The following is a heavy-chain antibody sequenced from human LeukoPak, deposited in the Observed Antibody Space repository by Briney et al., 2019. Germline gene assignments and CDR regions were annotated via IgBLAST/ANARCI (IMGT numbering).Heavy chain of an antibody. CDR3: ARGYWFYFDY. V-gene: IGHV4-61*02. D-gene: IGHD2-8*02. CDR2: IYIRGST. CDR1: GGSISSGSYY. Sequence: SETLSLTCTVSGGSISSGSYYWSWIRQPAGKGLEWIGRIYIRGSTSYNPSLKSRVTISADTSKNQFSLKLSSVTAADTAVYYCARGYWFYFDYWGRGTLATVSS. J-gene: IGHJ4*02.